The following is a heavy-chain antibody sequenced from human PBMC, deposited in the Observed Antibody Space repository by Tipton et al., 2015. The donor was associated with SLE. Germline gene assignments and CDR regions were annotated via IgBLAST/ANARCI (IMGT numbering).Heavy chain of an antibody. CDR1: GGSISSYY. V-gene: IGHV4-4*08. Sequence: TLSLTCTVSGGSISSYYWSWIRQPPGKGLEWIGRIYTSGSTTYNPSLKSRVTISGDTSKNRFSLKLSSVTAADTAVYYCASGEGDPKYFDYWGQGTLVTVSS. J-gene: IGHJ4*02. D-gene: IGHD3-10*01. CDR3: ASGEGDPKYFDY. CDR2: IYTSGST.